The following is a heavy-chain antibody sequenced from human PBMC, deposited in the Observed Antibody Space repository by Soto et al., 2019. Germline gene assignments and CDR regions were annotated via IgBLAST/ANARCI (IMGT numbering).Heavy chain of an antibody. J-gene: IGHJ5*02. Sequence: GGSLRLSCAASGFTFSSYAMSWVRQAPGKGLEWISAVSGSGGSTYYADSVKGRFTISRDNSKDTLYLQMNNLRAEDTAVYYGRPPYKYFDPRGQGTVVTVSS. CDR3: RPPYKYFDP. CDR2: VSGSGGST. CDR1: GFTFSSYA. V-gene: IGHV3-23*01. D-gene: IGHD1-1*01.